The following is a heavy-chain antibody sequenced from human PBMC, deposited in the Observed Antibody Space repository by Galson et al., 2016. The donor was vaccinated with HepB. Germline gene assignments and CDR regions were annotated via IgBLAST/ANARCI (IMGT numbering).Heavy chain of an antibody. J-gene: IGHJ5*02. CDR3: ARGPLTVNTYCCWFDP. D-gene: IGHD4-17*01. V-gene: IGHV3-30-3*01. CDR2: ISYDGSNK. Sequence: SLRLSCAASGITFSSYAMHWVRQAPGKGLEWVAVISYDGSNKYYADSVKGRFTISRDNSKNTLYLQMNSLRAEDTAVYCCARGPLTVNTYCCWFDPWGQGTLVTVSS. CDR1: GITFSSYA.